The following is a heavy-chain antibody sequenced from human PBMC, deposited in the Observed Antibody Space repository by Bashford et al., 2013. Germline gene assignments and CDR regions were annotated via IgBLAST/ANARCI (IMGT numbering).Heavy chain of an antibody. CDR3: ARPYGDYGRLAFDM. V-gene: IGHV5-10-1*01. Sequence: WVRQMPGKGLEWMGGFDPSDSYTNYSPSFQGHVTISADKSISTAYLQWSSLKASDTAMYYCARPYGDYGRLAFDMWGQGTMVTVSS. CDR2: FDPSDSYT. J-gene: IGHJ3*02. D-gene: IGHD4-17*01.